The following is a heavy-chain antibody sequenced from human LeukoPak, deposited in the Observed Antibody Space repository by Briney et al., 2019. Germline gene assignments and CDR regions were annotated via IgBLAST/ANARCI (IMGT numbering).Heavy chain of an antibody. CDR1: GGSISSGSYY. D-gene: IGHD3-3*01. J-gene: IGHJ6*03. CDR2: IYTSGST. CDR3: ARDRRITIFGVVIISHYYYMDV. V-gene: IGHV4-61*02. Sequence: SETLSLTCTVSGGSISSGSYYWSWIRQPAGKGLEWIGRIYTSGSTNYNPSLKSRVTISVDTSKNQFSLKLSSVTAADTAVYYCARDRRITIFGVVIISHYYYMDVWGKGTTVTVSS.